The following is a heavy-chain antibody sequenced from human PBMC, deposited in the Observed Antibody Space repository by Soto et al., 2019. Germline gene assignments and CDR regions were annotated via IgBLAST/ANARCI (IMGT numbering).Heavy chain of an antibody. CDR2: ISYDGSNK. CDR3: AKDHESSAYYDFWSGYFDY. V-gene: IGHV3-30*18. Sequence: GGSLRFSCAASGFTFSSYGMHWVRQAPGKGLEWVAVISYDGSNKYYADSVKGRFTISRDNSKNTLYLQMNSLRAEDTAVYYCAKDHESSAYYDFWSGYFDYWGQGTLVTVSS. CDR1: GFTFSSYG. J-gene: IGHJ4*02. D-gene: IGHD3-3*01.